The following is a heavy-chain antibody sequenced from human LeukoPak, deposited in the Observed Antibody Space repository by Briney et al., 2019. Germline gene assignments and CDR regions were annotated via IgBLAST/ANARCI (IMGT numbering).Heavy chain of an antibody. CDR1: GGSLTDYY. Sequence: SETLSLTCTVYGGSLTDYYWTLIRQTPAKGLEWIGEVNHFGRTNYSPSLKGRITVSIDTSKNQFSLRLASVTAADTATYYCARSEGYCSGGSCNTYFDYWGQGTLVTVSS. J-gene: IGHJ4*02. CDR2: VNHFGRT. V-gene: IGHV4-34*01. D-gene: IGHD2-15*01. CDR3: ARSEGYCSGGSCNTYFDY.